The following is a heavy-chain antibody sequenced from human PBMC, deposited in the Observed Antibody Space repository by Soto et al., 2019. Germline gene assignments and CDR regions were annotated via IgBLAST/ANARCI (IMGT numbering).Heavy chain of an antibody. CDR2: ISSSSSYI. J-gene: IGHJ6*02. V-gene: IGHV3-21*01. CDR1: GFTFSSYS. CDR3: ARGIAAADYYYYYGMDV. D-gene: IGHD6-13*01. Sequence: GGSLRLSCAASGFTFSSYSMNWVRQAPGKGLEWVSSISSSSSYIYYADSVKGRFTISRDNAKNSLYLQMNSLRAEDTAVYYCARGIAAADYYYYYGMDVWGQGTTVTVSS.